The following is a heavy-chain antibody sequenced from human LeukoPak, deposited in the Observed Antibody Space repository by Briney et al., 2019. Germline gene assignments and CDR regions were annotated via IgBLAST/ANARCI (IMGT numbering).Heavy chain of an antibody. J-gene: IGHJ4*02. CDR3: ARDYSYGSGGIDY. CDR1: GGSISRYY. CDR2: VYYSGST. V-gene: IGHV4-59*12. D-gene: IGHD5-18*01. Sequence: PSDTLSLTCTVSGGSISRYYWSWIRQPPGKGLEWIGYVYYSGSTNYNPSLKSRVTISVDTSKNQFSLKLSSVTAADTAVYYCARDYSYGSGGIDYWGQGTLVTVSS.